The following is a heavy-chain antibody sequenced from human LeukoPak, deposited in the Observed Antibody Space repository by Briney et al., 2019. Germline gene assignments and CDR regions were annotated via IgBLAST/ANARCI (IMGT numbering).Heavy chain of an antibody. CDR2: ILTSGST. CDR1: GGSISGYY. J-gene: IGHJ4*02. Sequence: DPSETLSLTCTVFGGSISGYYWSWIRQPAGKGLEWIGRILTSGSTNYNPSLQSRVTLSVDTSNNQFSLKLSSVTAADTAVYYCARKGGSSTGDYYFDYWGQGTLVTVFS. CDR3: ARKGGSSTGDYYFDY. V-gene: IGHV4-4*07. D-gene: IGHD1-26*01.